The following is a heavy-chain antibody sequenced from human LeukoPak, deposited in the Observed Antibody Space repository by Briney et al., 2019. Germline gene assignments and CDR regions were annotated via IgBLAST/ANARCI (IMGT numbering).Heavy chain of an antibody. CDR2: ISASGGAT. CDR1: GFTFSSFA. D-gene: IGHD4-17*01. Sequence: GGSLRLSCAASGFTFSSFAMSWVRQAPGKGLEWVSAISASGGATYFADSVKGRFAISRDNSKNALYLHMNSLRAGDTAVYYCAKDRRGYGDFLDFDFWGQGTLVTVSS. CDR3: AKDRRGYGDFLDFDF. J-gene: IGHJ4*02. V-gene: IGHV3-23*01.